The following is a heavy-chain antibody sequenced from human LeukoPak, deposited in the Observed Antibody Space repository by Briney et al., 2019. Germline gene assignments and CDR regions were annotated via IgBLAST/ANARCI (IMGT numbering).Heavy chain of an antibody. Sequence: GASVKVSCKASGYTFTSYYMHWVRQAPGQGLEWMGIIKPSGGNIKYAQKFQGRVAVTRDTSTTTVYMELSSLRSEDTAVYYCAKDLATNSLGYFHHWGQGTLVTVSS. V-gene: IGHV1-46*01. J-gene: IGHJ1*01. CDR1: GYTFTSYY. D-gene: IGHD4-23*01. CDR2: IKPSGGNI. CDR3: AKDLATNSLGYFHH.